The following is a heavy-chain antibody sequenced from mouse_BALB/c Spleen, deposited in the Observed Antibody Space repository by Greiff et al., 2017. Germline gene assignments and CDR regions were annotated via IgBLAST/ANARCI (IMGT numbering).Heavy chain of an antibody. CDR2: IWAGGST. V-gene: IGHV2-9*02. D-gene: IGHD2-1*01. CDR3: ARGRAYGNYDDYYAMDY. CDR1: GFSLTSYG. Sequence: VQRVESGPGLVAPSQSLSITCTVSGFSLTSYGVHWVRQPPGKGLEWLGVIWAGGSTNYNSALMSRLSISKDNSKSQVFLKMNSLQTDDTAMYYCARGRAYGNYDDYYAMDYWGQGTSVTVSS. J-gene: IGHJ4*01.